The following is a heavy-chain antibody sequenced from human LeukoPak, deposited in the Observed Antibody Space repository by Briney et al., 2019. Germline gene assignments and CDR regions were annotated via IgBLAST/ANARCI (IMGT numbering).Heavy chain of an antibody. D-gene: IGHD1-26*01. CDR2: IYYSGST. J-gene: IGHJ5*02. CDR1: GGSISSSGYY. V-gene: IGHV4-39*01. CDR3: ARHEYSGSYYGLSWFDP. Sequence: SETLSLTCTVSGGSISSSGYYWGWIRQPPGKGLEWIAIIYYSGSTYYNPSLKNRVTISVDTSKNQLSLKLSSLTAADTAVYYCARHEYSGSYYGLSWFDPWGQGTLVTVSS.